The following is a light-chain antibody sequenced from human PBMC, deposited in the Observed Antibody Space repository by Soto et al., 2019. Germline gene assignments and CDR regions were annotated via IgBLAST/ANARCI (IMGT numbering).Light chain of an antibody. Sequence: QSALAQPACVSDCPGQSITISCTGTSSDVGGSNFVSWYQQHPGKPPKLIIYDVANRPSGVSNRFSGSKSGSTASLIISRLQTEDEADYYCVSYTSSTTYVFGTGTKVTVL. J-gene: IGLJ1*01. CDR1: SSDVGGSNF. CDR3: VSYTSSTTYV. V-gene: IGLV2-14*03. CDR2: DVA.